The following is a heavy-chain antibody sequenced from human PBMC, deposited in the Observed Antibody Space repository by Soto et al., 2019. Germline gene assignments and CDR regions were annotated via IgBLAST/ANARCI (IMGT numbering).Heavy chain of an antibody. J-gene: IGHJ4*02. CDR3: ARITGYPLYYFDY. V-gene: IGHV3-53*04. D-gene: IGHD3-9*01. CDR2: IYSGGST. CDR1: EITYSSNY. Sequence: GVQILTSAASEITYSSNYMRSVRKAPGKGLEWVSVIYSGGSTYYADSVKGRFTISRHNSKNTLYLQMNSLRAEDTAVYYCARITGYPLYYFDYWGQGTLVTVSS.